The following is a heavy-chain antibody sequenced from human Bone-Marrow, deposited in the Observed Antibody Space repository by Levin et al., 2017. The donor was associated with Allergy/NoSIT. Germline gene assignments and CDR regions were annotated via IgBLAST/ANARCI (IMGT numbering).Heavy chain of an antibody. V-gene: IGHV3-74*01. J-gene: IGHJ4*02. CDR1: GFTFSTYW. CDR2: ISSDGGIT. CDR3: ARGCVSTNCPTLL. D-gene: IGHD2-2*01. Sequence: GESLKISCAASGFTFSTYWMNWVRQVPGKGLVWVSRISSDGGITTYADSVKGRFSISRDNAKNTLYLQMNSLTAEDTAVYYCARGCVSTNCPTLLWGQGTLVTVSS.